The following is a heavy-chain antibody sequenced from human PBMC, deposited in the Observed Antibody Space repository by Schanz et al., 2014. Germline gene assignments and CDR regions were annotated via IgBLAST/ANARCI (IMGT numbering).Heavy chain of an antibody. Sequence: EVQLLESGGGLVQPGGSLRLSCAASGFTFSSYAMSWVRQAPGKGLEWVSAISGSGGITYYADSVKGRFIISRDNSMNTVYLQMNGLRSDDASVYYCARAQRVIRWCYGVDVWGQGTTVTVSS. V-gene: IGHV3-23*01. CDR3: ARAQRVIRWCYGVDV. CDR1: GFTFSSYA. D-gene: IGHD3-22*01. CDR2: ISGSGGIT. J-gene: IGHJ6*02.